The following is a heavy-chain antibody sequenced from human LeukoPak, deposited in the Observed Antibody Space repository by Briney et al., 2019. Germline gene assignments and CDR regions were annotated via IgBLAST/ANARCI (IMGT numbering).Heavy chain of an antibody. CDR3: ARTARLPNS. V-gene: IGHV4-34*01. CDR2: INHSGST. J-gene: IGHJ4*02. Sequence: SETLSLTCAAYGGSFSGYYWSWIRQPPGKGLEWIGEINHSGSTNYNPSLKSRVTISVDTSKNQFSLRLTSVTAADTAIYYCARTARLPNSWGQGTLVTVSS. D-gene: IGHD6-25*01. CDR1: GGSFSGYY.